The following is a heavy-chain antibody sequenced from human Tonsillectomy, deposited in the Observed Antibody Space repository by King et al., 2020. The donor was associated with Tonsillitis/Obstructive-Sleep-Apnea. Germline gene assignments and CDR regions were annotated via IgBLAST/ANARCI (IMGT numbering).Heavy chain of an antibody. Sequence: QLVQSGPEVKKSGPSVKVSCKASGFTFTSSAMQWVRQARGQRLEWIGWIVVGSGNTNYAEKFQERVTITRDMSTSTAYMELGSRRSEDTAVYYCAATARAAAAGFYYYYYMDCWGKGTTVTVSS. V-gene: IGHV1-58*02. CDR1: GFTFTSSA. D-gene: IGHD6-13*01. CDR2: IVVGSGNT. CDR3: AATARAAAAGFYYYYYMDC. J-gene: IGHJ6*03.